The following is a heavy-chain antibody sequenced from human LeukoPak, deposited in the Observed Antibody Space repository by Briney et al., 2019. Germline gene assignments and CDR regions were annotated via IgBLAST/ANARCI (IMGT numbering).Heavy chain of an antibody. J-gene: IGHJ4*02. CDR2: ITGSGGST. CDR3: AKVVRRVSSASMDYFDY. CDR1: GFTFSSYA. D-gene: IGHD6-6*01. V-gene: IGHV3-23*01. Sequence: PGGSLRLSCAASGFTFSSYAMSWVRQAPGKGLEWGSGITGSGGSTYYADSVEGRFTISRDNSKNTLFLQMKSLRAEDTALYYCAKVVRRVSSASMDYFDYWGQGTLVSVSS.